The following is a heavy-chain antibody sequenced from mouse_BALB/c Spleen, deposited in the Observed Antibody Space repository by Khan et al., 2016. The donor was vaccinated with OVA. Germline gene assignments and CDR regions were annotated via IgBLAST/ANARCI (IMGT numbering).Heavy chain of an antibody. D-gene: IGHD2-10*02. V-gene: IGHV1S81*02. Sequence: QVQLNESGAELVKPGASVKLSCKASGYTFSSYYMYWVKQRPGQGLEWIGGINPTNGGTNFNEKFKTKATLTVDKSSSTAYMQLSSLTSEDSALYYCTRSGYANPFAYWGQGTLVTVSA. CDR1: GYTFSSYY. CDR3: TRSGYANPFAY. CDR2: INPTNGGT. J-gene: IGHJ3*01.